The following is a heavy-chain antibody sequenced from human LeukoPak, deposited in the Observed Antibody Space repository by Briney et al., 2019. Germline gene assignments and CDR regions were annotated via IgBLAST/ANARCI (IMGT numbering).Heavy chain of an antibody. Sequence: KSSETLSLTCAVYGGSFSGYYWSWIRQPPGKGLGWIGEINHSGSTNYNPSLKSRVTISVDTSKNQFSLKLSSVTAADTAVYYCARGRWFDPWGQGTLVTVSS. CDR3: ARGRWFDP. J-gene: IGHJ5*02. CDR2: INHSGST. CDR1: GGSFSGYY. V-gene: IGHV4-34*01.